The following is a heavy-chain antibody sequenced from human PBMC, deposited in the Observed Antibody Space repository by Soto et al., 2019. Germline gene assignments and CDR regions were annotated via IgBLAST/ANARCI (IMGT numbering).Heavy chain of an antibody. J-gene: IGHJ4*02. CDR3: ATRDTGRVY. CDR1: GVSIGSHDW. D-gene: IGHD5-18*01. V-gene: IGHV4-4*02. Sequence: QVQLQESGPGLVKPSGTLSLTCAVSGVSIGSHDWWTWVRQPPGKGLEWIGESHQSGNTNYNSSLGSRVTISLDNSKNHFSLQLSSVTVADTAVYYCATRDTGRVYWGQGTRVTVSS. CDR2: SHQSGNT.